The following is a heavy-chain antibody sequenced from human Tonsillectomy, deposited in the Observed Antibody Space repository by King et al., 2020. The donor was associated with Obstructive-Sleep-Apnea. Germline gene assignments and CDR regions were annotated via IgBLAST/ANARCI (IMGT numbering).Heavy chain of an antibody. D-gene: IGHD2-15*01. CDR1: GFTFSSYS. V-gene: IGHV3-21*01. CDR2: ISRSGSYI. Sequence: VQLVVSGGGLVKPGGSLRLFCGVSGFTFSSYSMNCVRQAPGKGLEWGSSISRSGSYIYYADSLKGRFTNSRDNAKNSLYLQMNSLGAEDTAVYYCAREEYCSGGSCPFDSWGQGTLVTVSP. J-gene: IGHJ4*02. CDR3: AREEYCSGGSCPFDS.